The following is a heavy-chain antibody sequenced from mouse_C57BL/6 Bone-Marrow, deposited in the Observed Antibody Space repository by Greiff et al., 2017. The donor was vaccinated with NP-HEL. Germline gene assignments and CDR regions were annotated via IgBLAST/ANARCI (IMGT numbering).Heavy chain of an antibody. V-gene: IGHV1-81*01. CDR1: GYTFTSYG. CDR2: INPRSGNT. CDR3: GRRGSVGGAMDY. J-gene: IGHJ4*01. D-gene: IGHD1-1*01. Sequence: QVQLKESGAELARPGASVKLSCKASGYTFTSYGISWVKQRPGQGLEWIGEINPRSGNTYYNEKFKGKATLTADKSSSTAYMELRSLTSEDSAVFFGGRRGSVGGAMDYWGQGTSVTVSS.